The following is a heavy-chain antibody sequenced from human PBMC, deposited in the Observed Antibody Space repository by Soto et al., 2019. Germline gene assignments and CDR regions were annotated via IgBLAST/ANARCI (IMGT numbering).Heavy chain of an antibody. CDR2: INAGNGNT. J-gene: IGHJ4*02. V-gene: IGHV1-3*01. Sequence: QVQLVQSGAEVKKPGASVKVSCKASGYTFTSYAMHWVRQAPGQRLEWMGWINAGNGNTKYSQKFQGRVPITRDTSASTAYMEQSSLRSEDTAVYYWARGGSSSWDSLDYWGQGTLVTVSS. CDR1: GYTFTSYA. CDR3: ARGGSSSWDSLDY. D-gene: IGHD6-13*01.